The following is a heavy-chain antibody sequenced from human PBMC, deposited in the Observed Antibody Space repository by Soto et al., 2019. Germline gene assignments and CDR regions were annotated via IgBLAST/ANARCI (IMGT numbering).Heavy chain of an antibody. Sequence: QVQLVQSGAEVKKPGSSVKVSCKASGGTFSSYAISWVRQAPGQGLEWMGGIIPIFGTANYAQKFQGRVTITADESTSTADMERSSLRSEDTAVYYGARSVRRDTAMVNWFDPWGQGTLVTVSS. D-gene: IGHD5-18*01. CDR1: GGTFSSYA. V-gene: IGHV1-69*01. CDR2: IIPIFGTA. CDR3: ARSVRRDTAMVNWFDP. J-gene: IGHJ5*02.